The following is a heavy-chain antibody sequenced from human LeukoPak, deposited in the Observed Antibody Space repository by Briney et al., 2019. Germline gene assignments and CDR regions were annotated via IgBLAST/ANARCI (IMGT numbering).Heavy chain of an antibody. CDR3: ARDRDTATIRPYDAFDI. V-gene: IGHV1-2*02. CDR2: INPNSGGT. CDR1: GYTFTDYY. Sequence: ASVIVSCKASGYTFTDYYIHWLRQAPGQGFEWMGWINPNSGGTNSAQKFQGRVTMTRDTSINTAYMELNRLRSDDTAVYYCARDRDTATIRPYDAFDIWGQGTMVTVST. J-gene: IGHJ3*02. D-gene: IGHD5-24*01.